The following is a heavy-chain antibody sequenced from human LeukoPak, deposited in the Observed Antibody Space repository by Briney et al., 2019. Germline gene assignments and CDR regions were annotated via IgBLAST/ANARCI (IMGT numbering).Heavy chain of an antibody. CDR1: GFTFSSYG. Sequence: GGSLRLSCAASGFTFSSYGMHWVRQAPGKGLEWVAYIRYDGSNKYYADSVKGRFTTSRDNSKNTLYLQMNSLRAEDTAVYYSANYQLPNDYWGQGTLVTVSS. CDR2: IRYDGSNK. D-gene: IGHD2-2*01. J-gene: IGHJ4*02. CDR3: ANYQLPNDY. V-gene: IGHV3-30*02.